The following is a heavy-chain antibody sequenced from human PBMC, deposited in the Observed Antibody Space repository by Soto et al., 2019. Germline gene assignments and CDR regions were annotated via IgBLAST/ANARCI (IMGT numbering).Heavy chain of an antibody. J-gene: IGHJ6*02. CDR1: GGSISSSSYY. CDR2: IYYSGST. Sequence: SETLSLTCTVSGGSISSSSYYWGWIRQPPGKGLEWIGSIYYSGSTYYNPSLKSRVTISVDTSKNQFSLKLSSVTAADTAVYYCAGPSRYYYDSSGYWGEGYYGMDVWGQGTTVTVSS. CDR3: AGPSRYYYDSSGYWGEGYYGMDV. D-gene: IGHD3-22*01. V-gene: IGHV4-39*01.